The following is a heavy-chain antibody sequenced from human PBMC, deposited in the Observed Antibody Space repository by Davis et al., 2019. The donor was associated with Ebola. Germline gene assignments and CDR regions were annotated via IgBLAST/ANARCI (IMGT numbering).Heavy chain of an antibody. CDR2: IYYSGST. D-gene: IGHD3-22*01. J-gene: IGHJ4*02. CDR1: GGSISSRNYY. V-gene: IGHV4-31*03. Sequence: SETLSLTCTVSGGSISSRNYYWSWIRQHPGKGLEWIGYIYYSGSTYYHPSLKSRVTISVDTSKNQFSLKLSSVTAADTPVYYCARVYYYATSGYSYYFDYWGQGTLVTVSS. CDR3: ARVYYYATSGYSYYFDY.